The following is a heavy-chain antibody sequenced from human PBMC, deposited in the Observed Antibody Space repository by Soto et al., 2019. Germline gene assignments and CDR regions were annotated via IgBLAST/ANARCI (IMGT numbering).Heavy chain of an antibody. Sequence: EVQLLESGGGLVQPGGSLRLSCAASGFTFSSYWMHWVRQAPGKGLVWVSRINSDGSSTSYADSVKGRFTISRDNAKTTLYLQMNSLRAEDTAVYYCARDRYDFWSGYLSGGMDVWGQGTTVTVSS. CDR3: ARDRYDFWSGYLSGGMDV. V-gene: IGHV3-74*01. D-gene: IGHD3-3*01. CDR1: GFTFSSYW. CDR2: INSDGSST. J-gene: IGHJ6*02.